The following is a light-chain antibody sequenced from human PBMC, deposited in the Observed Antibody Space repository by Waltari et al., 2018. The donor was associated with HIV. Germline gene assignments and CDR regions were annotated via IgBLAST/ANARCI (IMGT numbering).Light chain of an antibody. CDR3: QQYYSTPT. J-gene: IGKJ1*01. V-gene: IGKV4-1*01. CDR2: WAS. CDR1: QSVLYSSNNKNY. Sequence: DIVTTQSPDSLVVSLGARATITCKSRQSVLYSSNNKNYLAWYQQKPGQPPKLLIYWASTRESGVPDRFSGSGSGTDFTLTISSLQAEDVAVYYCQQYYSTPTFGQGTKVEIK.